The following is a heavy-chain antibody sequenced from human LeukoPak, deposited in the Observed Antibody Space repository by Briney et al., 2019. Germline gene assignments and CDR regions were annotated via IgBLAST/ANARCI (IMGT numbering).Heavy chain of an antibody. D-gene: IGHD1-7*01. Sequence: TGGSLRLSCAASGFTFSSYWMHWVRQAPGRGLVWVSRINSDGSNTRYADSVKGRFTISRDNAKNSLYLQMNSLRAEDTAVYYCAELEWPRGYWGQGTLVTVSS. J-gene: IGHJ4*02. V-gene: IGHV3-74*01. CDR2: INSDGSNT. CDR1: GFTFSSYW. CDR3: AELEWPRGY.